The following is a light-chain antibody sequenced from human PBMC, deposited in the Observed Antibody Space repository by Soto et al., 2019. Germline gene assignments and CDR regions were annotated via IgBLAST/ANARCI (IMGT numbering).Light chain of an antibody. CDR2: SNN. CDR3: ATWDDSLNGWV. V-gene: IGLV1-44*01. J-gene: IGLJ3*02. Sequence: QSVLTQPPSASGTPGQGVTISCSGSSSNIGSNAVSWYQQLPGTAPKVLIYSNNQRPSGVPDRFSGSKSGTSASLAISGLQSEDDADYYCATWDDSLNGWVFGGGTK. CDR1: SSNIGSNA.